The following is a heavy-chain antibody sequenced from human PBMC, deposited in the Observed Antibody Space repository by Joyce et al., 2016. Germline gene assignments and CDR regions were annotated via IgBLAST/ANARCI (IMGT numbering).Heavy chain of an antibody. CDR3: TTPSCAN. D-gene: IGHD2-2*01. CDR2: INSDDSRI. V-gene: IGHV3-48*03. CDR1: GIIFSNKE. Sequence: ELQLVEYGGGLVQPGGSLRLSCAASGIIFSNKEMNWVRQAPGKGLEWISSINSDDSRIHYADSVRGRFTIARDNARNSLFLEMNSLRVEDTAMYYCTTPSCANWGQGSLVTVSS. J-gene: IGHJ4*02.